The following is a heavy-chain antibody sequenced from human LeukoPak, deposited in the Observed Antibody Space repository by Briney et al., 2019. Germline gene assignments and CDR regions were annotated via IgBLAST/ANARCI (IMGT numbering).Heavy chain of an antibody. CDR3: ARVDSINWHDSRGYFDY. J-gene: IGHJ4*02. Sequence: SVKVSCKASGGTFSSYSISWLRQAPGQGLEWMGGIIPSFGTASYAQKFQGRVTITADESTNTVYMELSSLRSEDTAVYYCARVDSINWHDSRGYFDYWGQGTLVTVSS. CDR1: GGTFSSYS. D-gene: IGHD1-1*01. V-gene: IGHV1-69*13. CDR2: IIPSFGTA.